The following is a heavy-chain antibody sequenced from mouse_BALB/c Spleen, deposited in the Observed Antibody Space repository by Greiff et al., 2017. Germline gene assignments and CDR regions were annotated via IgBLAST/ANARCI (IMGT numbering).Heavy chain of an antibody. CDR2: IDPANGNT. CDR1: GFNIKDTY. J-gene: IGHJ2*01. CDR3: ARYGYDEGDYFDY. V-gene: IGHV14-3*02. D-gene: IGHD2-2*01. Sequence: EVQLQQSGAELVKPGASVKLSCTASGFNIKDTYMHWVKQRPEQGLEWIGRIDPANGNTKYDPKFQGKATITADTSSNTAYLQLSSLTSEDTAVYYCARYGYDEGDYFDYWGQGTTLTVSS.